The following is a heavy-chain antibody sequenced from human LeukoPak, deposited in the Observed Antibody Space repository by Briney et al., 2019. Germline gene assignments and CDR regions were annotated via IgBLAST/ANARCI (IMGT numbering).Heavy chain of an antibody. D-gene: IGHD4-17*01. CDR2: IYYSGST. V-gene: IGHV4-59*01. Sequence: SETLPLTCTVSGGSISSYYWSWIRQPPGKGLEWIGYIYYSGSTCYNPSLKSRVTISADTSKSQFSLKLSSVTAADTAVYYCARQVTTVTGNWFDPWGQGTLVTVSS. CDR1: GGSISSYY. J-gene: IGHJ5*02. CDR3: ARQVTTVTGNWFDP.